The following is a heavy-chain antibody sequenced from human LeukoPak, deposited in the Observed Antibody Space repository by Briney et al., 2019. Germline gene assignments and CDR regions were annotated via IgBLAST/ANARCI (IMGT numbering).Heavy chain of an antibody. V-gene: IGHV3-30*02. CDR3: AKDNEDDYFDY. CDR2: ILSDGSKE. J-gene: IGHJ4*02. CDR1: GFTFSSYG. D-gene: IGHD1-1*01. Sequence: GGSLRLSCAASGFTFSSYGMHWVRQAPGKGLEWVAVILSDGSKEFYTDSVKGRFTISRGNSKNTLYLQMNSLRAEDTAVYYCAKDNEDDYFDYWGQGTLVTVSS.